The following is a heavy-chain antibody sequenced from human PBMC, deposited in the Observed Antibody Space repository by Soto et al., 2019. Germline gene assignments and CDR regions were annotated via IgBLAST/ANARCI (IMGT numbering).Heavy chain of an antibody. CDR1: GGTFSSYT. D-gene: IGHD3-9*01. CDR2: IIPILGIA. Sequence: SVKVSCKASGGTFSSYTISWVRQAPGQGLEWMGRIIPILGIANYAQKFQGRVTITADKSTSTAYMELSSLRSEDTAVYYCARSFSCDIFTGYEFHLHYMDVWGKGTTVTVSS. V-gene: IGHV1-69*02. J-gene: IGHJ6*03. CDR3: ARSFSCDIFTGYEFHLHYMDV.